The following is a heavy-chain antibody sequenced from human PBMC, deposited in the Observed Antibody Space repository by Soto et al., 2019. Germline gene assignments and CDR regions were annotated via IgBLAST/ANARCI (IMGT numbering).Heavy chain of an antibody. V-gene: IGHV3-23*01. Sequence: EVQLLESGGGLVQPGGSLRLSCAASGYTFSSYAMNWVRQAPGKGLEWVSVISGSGGSTYYADAVKGRFTISRDNSKNTLYLQMNSLRAEDTAVYYCAKRTVGWYYDLWGRGTLVTVSS. CDR3: AKRTVGWYYDL. CDR2: ISGSGGST. D-gene: IGHD4-17*01. J-gene: IGHJ2*01. CDR1: GYTFSSYA.